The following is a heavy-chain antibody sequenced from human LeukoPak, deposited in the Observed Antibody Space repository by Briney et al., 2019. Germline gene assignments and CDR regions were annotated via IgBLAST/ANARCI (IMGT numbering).Heavy chain of an antibody. D-gene: IGHD3-22*01. CDR3: ARERGWRSSGYYLYHFDY. CDR1: GFTFNIYW. V-gene: IGHV3-7*01. Sequence: GGSLRLSCAASGFTFNIYWMSWVRQAPGKGLEWVASIKHNGGEKYYVDSVKGRFTISRDNAKNSLYLEMSSLRVEDTAVYYCARERGWRSSGYYLYHFDYWGQGPLVTFAS. CDR2: IKHNGGEK. J-gene: IGHJ4*02.